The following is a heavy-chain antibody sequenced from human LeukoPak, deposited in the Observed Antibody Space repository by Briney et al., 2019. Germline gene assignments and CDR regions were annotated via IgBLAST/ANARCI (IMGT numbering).Heavy chain of an antibody. CDR2: INPNSGDT. J-gene: IGHJ6*03. CDR1: GYTFTGYH. V-gene: IGHV1-2*02. Sequence: GASVKASCKASGYTFTGYHMHWVRQAPGQGLEWMGWINPNSGDTNNAQKFQGRVTMTRDTSISTAYMELSSLRSDDTAVYYCAKDRTSQPSYYYYMDVWGKGTTVIVSS. CDR3: AKDRTSQPSYYYYMDV. D-gene: IGHD3/OR15-3a*01.